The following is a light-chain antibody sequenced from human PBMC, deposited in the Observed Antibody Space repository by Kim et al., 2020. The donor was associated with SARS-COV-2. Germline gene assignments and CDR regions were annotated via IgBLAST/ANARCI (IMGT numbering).Light chain of an antibody. V-gene: IGLV3-1*01. CDR3: QAWDSSTVV. Sequence: VSPGQTASITCSGDELGDKYACWYRQKPGQSPVLVIYQDSKRPSGIPERFSGSNSGNTATLTISGTQAMDEADYYCQAWDSSTVVFGGGTQLTVL. CDR1: ELGDKY. J-gene: IGLJ2*01. CDR2: QDS.